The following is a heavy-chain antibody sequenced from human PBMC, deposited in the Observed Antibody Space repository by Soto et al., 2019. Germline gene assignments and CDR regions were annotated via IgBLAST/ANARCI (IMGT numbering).Heavy chain of an antibody. CDR3: ARSVRTLSWFDP. CDR2: INGDGTIT. CDR1: GFTYSRYW. J-gene: IGHJ5*02. V-gene: IGHV3-74*01. Sequence: GGSLRLSCAASGFTYSRYWMHWVRQAPGKGLVWVARINGDGTITTYVDSVKGRFTISRDNSKNTVYLQMNSLRAEDTAFYYCARSVRTLSWFDPWGQGTLVTVSS. D-gene: IGHD3-10*01.